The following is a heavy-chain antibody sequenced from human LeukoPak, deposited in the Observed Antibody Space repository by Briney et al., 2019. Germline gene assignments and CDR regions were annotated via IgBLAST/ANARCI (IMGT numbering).Heavy chain of an antibody. CDR3: VKDWGPSGSYAGD. CDR1: GFTFDDHA. CDR2: VSWNSGSI. D-gene: IGHD1-26*01. Sequence: GGSLRLSCAASGFTFDDHAMHWVRQAPGKGLEWVSGVSWNSGSIGYADSVKGRFTISRDNAKNSLYLQMNSLRAEDTALYYCVKDWGPSGSYAGDWGQGTLVTVSS. V-gene: IGHV3-9*01. J-gene: IGHJ4*02.